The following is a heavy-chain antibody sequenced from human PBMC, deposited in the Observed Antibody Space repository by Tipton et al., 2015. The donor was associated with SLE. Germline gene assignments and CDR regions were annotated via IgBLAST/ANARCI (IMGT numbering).Heavy chain of an antibody. V-gene: IGHV4-39*07. J-gene: IGHJ2*01. CDR3: ARGGTKYDTGDYDWYFDL. CDR1: GASISTTPYY. CDR2: FYYTGGT. Sequence: LRLSCTVSGASISTTPYYWGWLRQPPGKELEWIGSFYYTGGTYYNPSLKSRLTLSVDTSRNQFSLSLNSVTAADTAVYYCARGGTKYDTGDYDWYFDLWGRGTLVTVSS. D-gene: IGHD4-17*01.